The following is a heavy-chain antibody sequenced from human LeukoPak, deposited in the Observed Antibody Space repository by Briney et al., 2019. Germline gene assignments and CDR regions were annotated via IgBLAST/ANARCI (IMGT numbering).Heavy chain of an antibody. Sequence: GGSLRLSSAASGFTFSSYWMHWVRQGPGKGLVWVSRINNDGRSANYADSVKGRFTISRDNAKNTLYLQMNSLRAEDTAVYYCAKSDSSTKNLNYFDYWGQGTLVTVSS. V-gene: IGHV3-74*01. CDR1: GFTFSSYW. CDR3: AKSDSSTKNLNYFDY. CDR2: INNDGRSA. D-gene: IGHD6-13*01. J-gene: IGHJ4*02.